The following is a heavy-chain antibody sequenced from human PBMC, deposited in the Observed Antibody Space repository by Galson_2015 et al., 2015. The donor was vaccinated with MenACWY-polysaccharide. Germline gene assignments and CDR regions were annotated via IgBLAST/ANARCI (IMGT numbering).Heavy chain of an antibody. CDR2: ISGSGGNT. D-gene: IGHD2-2*01. CDR3: AKAYIVVIPDAAYNC. J-gene: IGHJ4*02. CDR1: GFTFSSSA. Sequence: SLRLSCAASGFTFSSSAMSWVRQAPGKGLEWVSGISGSGGNTYYADSVKGRFTISRDNSKSTLYLQMNSLRAEDTAVYYCAKAYIVVIPDAAYNCWGQGTLATVSS. V-gene: IGHV3-23*01.